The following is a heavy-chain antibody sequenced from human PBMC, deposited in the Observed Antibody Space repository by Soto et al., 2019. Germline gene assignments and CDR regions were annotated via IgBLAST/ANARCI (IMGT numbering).Heavy chain of an antibody. CDR3: ARAAGSGSYHPNRLDY. CDR2: IYYSGST. CDR1: GGSISSGGYY. D-gene: IGHD3-10*01. V-gene: IGHV4-31*03. J-gene: IGHJ4*02. Sequence: SETLSLTCTVSGGSISSGGYYWSWIRQHPGKGLEWIGYIYYSGSTYYNPSLKSRVTISVDTSKNQFSLKLSSVTAADTAVYYCARAAGSGSYHPNRLDYWGQGTLVTVSS.